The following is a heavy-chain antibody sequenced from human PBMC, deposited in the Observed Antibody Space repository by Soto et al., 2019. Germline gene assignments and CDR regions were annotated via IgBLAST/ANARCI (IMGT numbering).Heavy chain of an antibody. J-gene: IGHJ2*01. V-gene: IGHV4-31*03. CDR1: GGSINSGGYY. D-gene: IGHD1-26*01. CDR3: VKDNLHRGSYENWYFAL. Sequence: PSETQSLPCTVAGGSINSGGYYWIWIRQNPGKGLEWIGYIYYSGSTYYNPSLKSRVTISVDTSKNQFSLKLSSVTAADTAVYYCVKDNLHRGSYENWYFALWGRGTLVTGSS. CDR2: IYYSGST.